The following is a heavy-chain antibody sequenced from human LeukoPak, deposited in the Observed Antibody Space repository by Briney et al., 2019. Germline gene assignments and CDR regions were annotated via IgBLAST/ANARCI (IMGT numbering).Heavy chain of an antibody. V-gene: IGHV3-30*03. CDR3: AREGALYSSPIDY. D-gene: IGHD6-13*01. J-gene: IGHJ4*02. CDR2: ISYDGSNK. Sequence: GGSLRLSCAASGFTFSSYGMHWVRQAPGKGLEWVAVISYDGSNKYYADSVKGRFTISRDNAKNSLYLQMNSLRAEDTAVYYCAREGALYSSPIDYWGQGTLVTVSS. CDR1: GFTFSSYG.